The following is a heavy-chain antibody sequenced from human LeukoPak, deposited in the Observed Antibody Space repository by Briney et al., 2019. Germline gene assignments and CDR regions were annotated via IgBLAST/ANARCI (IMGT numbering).Heavy chain of an antibody. V-gene: IGHV4-39*01. CDR1: GGSISSSSYY. CDR3: ARHLGGSSLFNY. J-gene: IGHJ4*02. Sequence: SETLSLTCTVSGGSISSSSYYWGWIRQPPGKGLEWIGSIYYSGSTYYNPSPKSRVTISVDTSKNQFSLQLSSVTAADTAVYYCARHLGGSSLFNYWGQGTLVTVSS. CDR2: IYYSGST. D-gene: IGHD5-12*01.